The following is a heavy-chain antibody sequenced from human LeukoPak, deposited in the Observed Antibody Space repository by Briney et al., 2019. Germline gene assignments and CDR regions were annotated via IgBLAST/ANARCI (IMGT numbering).Heavy chain of an antibody. CDR1: GGSFSGYY. CDR2: INHSGST. D-gene: IGHD1-26*01. Sequence: PSETLSLTCAVYGGSFSGYYWSWIRQPPGKGLEWIGEINHSGSTNYNPSLKSRVTISVDTSKNQFSLKLSSVTAADTAVYYCARLRVVGAKVVRWFDPWGQGTLVTVSS. CDR3: ARLRVVGAKVVRWFDP. V-gene: IGHV4-34*01. J-gene: IGHJ5*02.